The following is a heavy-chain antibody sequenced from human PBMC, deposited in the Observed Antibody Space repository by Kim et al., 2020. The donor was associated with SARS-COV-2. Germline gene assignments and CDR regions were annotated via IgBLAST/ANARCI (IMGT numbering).Heavy chain of an antibody. V-gene: IGHV4-34*01. CDR3: ARVRDPTDGGSSWYYFDY. Sequence: SETLSLTCAVYGGSFSGYYWSWIRQPPGKGLEWIGEINHSGSTNYNPSLKSRVTISVDTSKNQFSLKLSSVTAADTAVYYCARVRDPTDGGSSWYYFDYWGQGTLVTVSS. D-gene: IGHD6-13*01. J-gene: IGHJ4*02. CDR2: INHSGST. CDR1: GGSFSGYY.